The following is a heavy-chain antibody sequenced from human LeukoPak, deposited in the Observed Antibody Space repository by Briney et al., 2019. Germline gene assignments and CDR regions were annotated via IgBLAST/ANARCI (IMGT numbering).Heavy chain of an antibody. CDR2: IKSRIDGGTT. V-gene: IGHV3-15*01. CDR1: GLTFTDAW. CDR3: SVEGNLNWFDP. Sequence: GGSLRLSCTASGLTFTDAWMIWVRQAPGKGLEWVGRIKSRIDGGTTDFAAAMKGRFNISRDDSKNTMYPQMNSLKSDDTAVYYCSVEGNLNWFDPWGQGTLVTVSS. D-gene: IGHD5-24*01. J-gene: IGHJ5*02.